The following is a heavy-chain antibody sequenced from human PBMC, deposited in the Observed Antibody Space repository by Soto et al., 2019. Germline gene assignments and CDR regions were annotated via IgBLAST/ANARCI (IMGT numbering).Heavy chain of an antibody. D-gene: IGHD3-3*01. V-gene: IGHV1-3*01. J-gene: IGHJ6*03. CDR2: INAGNGNT. CDR1: GYTFTSYA. CDR3: ARFFGPVGNYYYYLDV. Sequence: ASVKVSCKASGYTFTSYAMHWVRQAPGQRLEWMGWINAGNGNTRYSQKFQGRVTITRDTSTSTVYMELSSLRSEDTDVYYCARFFGPVGNYYYYLDVWGKGTTVTVSS.